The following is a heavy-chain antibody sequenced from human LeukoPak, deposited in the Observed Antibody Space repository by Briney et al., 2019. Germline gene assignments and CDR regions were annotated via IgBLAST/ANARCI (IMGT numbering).Heavy chain of an antibody. J-gene: IGHJ4*02. CDR1: GFTFSNAW. CDR2: IKSKTDGGTT. V-gene: IGHV3-15*01. CDR3: TTSNIVATIFDYY. Sequence: PGGSLRLSCAASGFTFSNAWMSWVRQAPGKGLEGVGRIKSKTDGGTTDYAAPVKGRFTISRDDSKNTLYLQMNSLKTEDTAVYYCTTSNIVATIFDYYWGQGTLVTVSS. D-gene: IGHD5-12*01.